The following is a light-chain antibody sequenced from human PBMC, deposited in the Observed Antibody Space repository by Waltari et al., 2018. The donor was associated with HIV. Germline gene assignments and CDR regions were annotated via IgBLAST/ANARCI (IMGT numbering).Light chain of an antibody. CDR2: SAS. CDR3: QQSHSWPS. J-gene: IGKJ2*01. Sequence: ELSQSPVTLSASPGERATLFCGASQHISNHLGWYQHRPGQSPRLLIHSASIRATDIPPRFRGRGSGTDFSLTISSLEPEDFAVYYCQQSHSWPSFGRGTKVDMK. CDR1: QHISNH. V-gene: IGKV3-11*01.